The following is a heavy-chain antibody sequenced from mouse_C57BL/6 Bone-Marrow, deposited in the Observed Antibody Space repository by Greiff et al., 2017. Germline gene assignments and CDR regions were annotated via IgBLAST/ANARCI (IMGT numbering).Heavy chain of an antibody. CDR2: IWSDGST. D-gene: IGHD2-2*01. CDR1: GFSLTSSD. CDR3: ARQDYGYDGFAY. Sequence: VTLMESGPGLLAPSQSLSITCTVSGFSLTSSDVHFVRQPPGTGLAWLVVIWSDGSTPYNSALKSRLSISKDNSKSQVFLKMNSLQTDDTAMYYCARQDYGYDGFAYWGQGTLVTVSA. V-gene: IGHV2-6-1*01. J-gene: IGHJ3*01.